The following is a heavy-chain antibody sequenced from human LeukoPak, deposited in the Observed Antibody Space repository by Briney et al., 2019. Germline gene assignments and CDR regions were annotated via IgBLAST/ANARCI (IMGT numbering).Heavy chain of an antibody. D-gene: IGHD4-17*01. CDR3: ARRSSTVTPVVDV. CDR1: GYSFTSYW. CDR2: IYPGDSDT. V-gene: IGHV5-51*01. Sequence: GESLKISCKGSGYSFTSYWIGWVRQLPGKGLEWMGIIYPGDSDTRYSPSFQGQVTISADKSISTAYLQWSSLKASDTAMYYCARRSSTVTPVVDVWGQGTTVTVSS. J-gene: IGHJ6*02.